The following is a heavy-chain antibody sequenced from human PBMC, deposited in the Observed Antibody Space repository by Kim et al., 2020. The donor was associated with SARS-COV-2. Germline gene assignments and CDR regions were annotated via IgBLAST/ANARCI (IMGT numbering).Heavy chain of an antibody. Sequence: GGSLRLSCAASGFTFSSYSMNWVRQAPGKGLEWVSSISSSSSYIYYADSVKGRFTISRDNAKNSLYLQMNSLRAEDTAVYYCARDSTYQLLDNWFDPWGQGTLVTVSS. CDR2: ISSSSSYI. CDR3: ARDSTYQLLDNWFDP. V-gene: IGHV3-21*04. J-gene: IGHJ5*02. D-gene: IGHD2-2*01. CDR1: GFTFSSYS.